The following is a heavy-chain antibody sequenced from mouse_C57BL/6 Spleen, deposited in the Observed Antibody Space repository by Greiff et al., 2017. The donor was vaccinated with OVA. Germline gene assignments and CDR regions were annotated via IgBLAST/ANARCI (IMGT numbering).Heavy chain of an antibody. V-gene: IGHV3-6*01. CDR2: ISYDGSN. CDR1: GYSITSGYY. Sequence: EVQLQQSGPGLVKPSQSLSLTCSATGYSITSGYYWNWIRQFPGNKLEWMGYISYDGSNNYNPSLKNRISITRDTSKNQFFLKLNSVTTEDTATYYCARVEGYPFAYWGQGTLVTVSA. D-gene: IGHD2-2*01. J-gene: IGHJ3*01. CDR3: ARVEGYPFAY.